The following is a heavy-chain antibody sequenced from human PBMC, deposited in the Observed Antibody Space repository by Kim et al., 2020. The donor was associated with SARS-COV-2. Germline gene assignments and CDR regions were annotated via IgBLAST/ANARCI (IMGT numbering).Heavy chain of an antibody. D-gene: IGHD1-26*01. V-gene: IGHV3-20*04. Sequence: GGSLRLSCVASGFIIGTYWMTWVRPPPGKGLEWVGGINGDGGGADYADSVKGRFTISRDNAKNSLYLQMNSLRAEDTAVYYCMREREPYRSQDTYYG. J-gene: IGHJ6*01. CDR1: GFIIGTYW. CDR3: MREREPYRSQDTYYG. CDR2: INGDGGGA.